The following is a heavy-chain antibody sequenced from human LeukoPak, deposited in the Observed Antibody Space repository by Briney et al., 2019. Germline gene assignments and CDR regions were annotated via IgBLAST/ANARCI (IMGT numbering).Heavy chain of an antibody. D-gene: IGHD2-2*01. CDR3: ASQGCSSTSCQFDY. J-gene: IGHJ4*02. CDR1: TSSSYY. Sequence: KPSETLSLTCITSSSYYWGWIRQPPGKGLEWIGSIYYSGITYYSPSLKSRVTISVDTSKNQFSLKLSSVTAAGTAVYYCASQGCSSTSCQFDYWGQGTLVTVPS. V-gene: IGHV4-39*01. CDR2: IYYSGIT.